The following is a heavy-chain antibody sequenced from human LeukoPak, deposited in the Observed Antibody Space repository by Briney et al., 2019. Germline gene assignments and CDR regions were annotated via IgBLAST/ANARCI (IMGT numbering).Heavy chain of an antibody. Sequence: GASVKVSCKASGYTFTSYGISWVRQAPGQGLEWMGGIIPIFGTANYAQKFQGRVTITADESTSTAYMELSSLRSEDTAVYYCAQGGHVDTAFYYFDYWGQGTLVTVSS. CDR2: IIPIFGTA. J-gene: IGHJ4*02. CDR1: GYTFTSYG. D-gene: IGHD5-18*01. V-gene: IGHV1-69*13. CDR3: AQGGHVDTAFYYFDY.